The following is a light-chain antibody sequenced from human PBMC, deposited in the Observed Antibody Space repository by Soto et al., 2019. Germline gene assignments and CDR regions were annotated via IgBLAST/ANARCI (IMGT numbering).Light chain of an antibody. CDR2: GAS. CDR1: QSVSSIF. V-gene: IGKV3-20*01. J-gene: IGKJ1*01. CDR3: QQYGSSPRT. Sequence: EIVLMQSPGTLSLSPGERATLSCRASQSVSSIFLAWYQHKPGQAPRLLIYGASTRATGIPDRFSGSGSGTDFILTISRLEPEDFAVYYCQQYGSSPRTFGHGTRVEIK.